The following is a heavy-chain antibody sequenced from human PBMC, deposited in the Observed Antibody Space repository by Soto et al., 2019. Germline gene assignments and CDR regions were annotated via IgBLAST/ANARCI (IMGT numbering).Heavy chain of an antibody. CDR2: ISGSGGST. D-gene: IGHD6-19*01. Sequence: GGSLRLSCAASGFTFSSYAMSWVRQAPGKGLEWVSAISGSGGSTYYADSVKGRFTISRDNSKNTLYLQMNSLRAEDTAVYYCAAAGEIPGPRLAFYFGMDVWGQGTTVTVSS. CDR1: GFTFSSYA. CDR3: AAAGEIPGPRLAFYFGMDV. V-gene: IGHV3-23*01. J-gene: IGHJ6*02.